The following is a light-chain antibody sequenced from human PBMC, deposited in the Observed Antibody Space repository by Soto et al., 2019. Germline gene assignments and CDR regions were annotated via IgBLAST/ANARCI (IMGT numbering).Light chain of an antibody. CDR3: QSYGTSLSGLYV. Sequence: QSVLTHPPSVSGAPGQRVTISCTGSSSNIGAGKAVNWFRQLPGTAPKPLIYADSSRPSGVTDRFSGSKSGSSASLAITGLLVEDESEYYCQSYGTSLSGLYVFGTGTKLTVL. J-gene: IGLJ1*01. V-gene: IGLV1-40*01. CDR2: ADS. CDR1: SSNIGAGKA.